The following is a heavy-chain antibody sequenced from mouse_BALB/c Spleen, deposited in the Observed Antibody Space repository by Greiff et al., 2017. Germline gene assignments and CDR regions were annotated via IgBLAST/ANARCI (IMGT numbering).Heavy chain of an antibody. Sequence: DVQLVESGGGLVKPGGSLKLSCAASGFTFSSYAMSWVRQTPEKRLEWVASISSGGSTYYPDSVKGRFTISRDNARNILYLQMSSLRSEDTAMYYCARGQIYYGNYDAMDYWDQGTSVTVSS. CDR2: ISSGGST. V-gene: IGHV5-6-5*01. D-gene: IGHD2-1*01. CDR1: GFTFSSYA. J-gene: IGHJ4*01. CDR3: ARGQIYYGNYDAMDY.